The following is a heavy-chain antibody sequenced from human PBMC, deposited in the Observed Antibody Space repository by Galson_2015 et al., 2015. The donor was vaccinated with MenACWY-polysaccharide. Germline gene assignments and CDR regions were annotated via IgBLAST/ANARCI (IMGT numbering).Heavy chain of an antibody. Sequence: SLRLSCAASGFTFDDYAMHWVRHAPGKGLEWVSGISWNSDIIGYADSVKGRFTISRDSAKNSLYLQMNSLRPEDTALYYCAKGYSYSNSPVDHWGQGTLVTVSS. CDR2: ISWNSDII. D-gene: IGHD2-15*01. CDR1: GFTFDDYA. CDR3: AKGYSYSNSPVDH. J-gene: IGHJ4*02. V-gene: IGHV3-9*01.